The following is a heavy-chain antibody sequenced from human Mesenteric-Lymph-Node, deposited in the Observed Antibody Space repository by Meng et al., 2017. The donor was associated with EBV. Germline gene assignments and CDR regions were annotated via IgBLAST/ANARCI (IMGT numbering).Heavy chain of an antibody. V-gene: IGHV4-30-4*01. CDR2: IFYGGYT. CDR3: ARMEFTYSWYFDL. Sequence: QVHRPESGRGLVKPLETPSPTCTVSGASISSGCYYWNWIRQSPGKGLELIGYIFYGGYTYYNLSLKSRVTISVDVSKNQFSLKLTSVTAADTAVYYCARMEFTYSWYFDLWGRGTLVTVSS. J-gene: IGHJ2*01. D-gene: IGHD1-1*01. CDR1: GASISSGCYY.